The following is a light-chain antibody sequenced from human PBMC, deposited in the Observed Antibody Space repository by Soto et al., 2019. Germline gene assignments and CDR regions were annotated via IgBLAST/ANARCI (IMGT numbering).Light chain of an antibody. CDR3: AAWDDSLTALYV. V-gene: IGLV1-47*01. Sequence: QAVVTQPPSASGTPGQRVTISCSGSSSNIGSNYVYWYQQLPGTAPKLLIYRNNQRPSGVPDRLSGSKSGTSASLAISGLRSEDEDDYYCAAWDDSLTALYVFGTGTKVTVL. CDR2: RNN. J-gene: IGLJ1*01. CDR1: SSNIGSNY.